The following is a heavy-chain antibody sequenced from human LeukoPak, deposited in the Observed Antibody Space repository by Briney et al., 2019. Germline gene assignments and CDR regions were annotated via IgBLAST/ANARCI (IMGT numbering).Heavy chain of an antibody. V-gene: IGHV3-23*01. D-gene: IGHD1-1*01. Sequence: GGSLRLSCAASGFTFSNYAMTWVRQAPGKGLDWVSSITGSGYTTYYADSVKGRLTISRDNSKNTLFLQMNSLRAEDTAIYYCVKGLSSTAPFDYWGQGTLVTVSS. CDR1: GFTFSNYA. CDR3: VKGLSSTAPFDY. CDR2: ITGSGYTT. J-gene: IGHJ4*02.